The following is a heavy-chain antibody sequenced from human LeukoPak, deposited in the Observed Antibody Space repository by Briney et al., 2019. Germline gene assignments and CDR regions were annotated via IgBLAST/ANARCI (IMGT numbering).Heavy chain of an antibody. Sequence: GGSLRLSCAASGFTFSSYGMHWVRQAPGKGLEWVVFIRYDGSNKYYADSVKGRFTISRDNSKNTLYLQMNSLRAEDTAVYYCAREHSSSWSGVINWGQGTLVTVSS. V-gene: IGHV3-30*02. CDR2: IRYDGSNK. CDR1: GFTFSSYG. CDR3: AREHSSSWSGVIN. D-gene: IGHD6-13*01. J-gene: IGHJ4*02.